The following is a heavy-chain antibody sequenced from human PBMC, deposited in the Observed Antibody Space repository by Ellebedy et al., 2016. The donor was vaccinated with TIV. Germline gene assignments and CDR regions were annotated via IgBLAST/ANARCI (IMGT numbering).Heavy chain of an antibody. CDR2: IYSGGST. CDR1: GFTVSSNY. D-gene: IGHD1-26*01. CDR3: ARGRELLRINYDY. J-gene: IGHJ4*02. Sequence: GESLKISCAASGFTVSSNYMSWVRQAPGKGLEWVSVIYSGGSTYYADSVKGRFTISRDNSKNTLYLQMHSLRAEDTAVYYCARGRELLRINYDYWGQGTLVTVSS. V-gene: IGHV3-53*01.